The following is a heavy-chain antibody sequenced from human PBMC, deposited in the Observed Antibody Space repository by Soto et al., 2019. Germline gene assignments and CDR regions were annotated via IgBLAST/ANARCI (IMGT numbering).Heavy chain of an antibody. CDR3: ARYTDQADYYYGMDV. D-gene: IGHD2-2*01. J-gene: IGHJ6*02. CDR2: IIPIFGTA. CDR1: GATFSSYA. Sequence: QVQLVQSGAEVKKPGSSVKVSCKASGATFSSYAIRWVRQVPVQGLEWMGGIIPIFGTATYAQKFQGRVTITADDSTSTVYMELSSLRSEDTAVYYCARYTDQADYYYGMDVCGHVTTVTVAS. V-gene: IGHV1-69*01.